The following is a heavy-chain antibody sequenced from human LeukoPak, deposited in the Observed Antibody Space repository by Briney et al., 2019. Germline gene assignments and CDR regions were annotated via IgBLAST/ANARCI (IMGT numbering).Heavy chain of an antibody. D-gene: IGHD6-19*01. V-gene: IGHV3-48*04. Sequence: GGSLRLSCAVSGFTFSTYSMNWVRQAPGKGLEWVSYISSSSSTIYYADSVKGRFTISRENAKNSLYLQMNSLRAEDTAVYYCARPYSSGWYGGFDLWGRGTLVTVSS. CDR3: ARPYSSGWYGGFDL. CDR2: ISSSSSTI. J-gene: IGHJ2*01. CDR1: GFTFSTYS.